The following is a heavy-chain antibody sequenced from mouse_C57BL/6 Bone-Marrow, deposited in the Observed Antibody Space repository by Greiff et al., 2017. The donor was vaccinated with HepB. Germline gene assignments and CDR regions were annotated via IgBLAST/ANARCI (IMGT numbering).Heavy chain of an antibody. CDR3: ARESYYYGSSYAMDY. Sequence: EVQVVESGPGLVKPSQSLSLTCSVTGYSITSGYYWNWIRQFPGNKLEWMGYISYDGSNNYNPSLKNRISITRDTSKNQFFLKLNSVTTEDTATYYCARESYYYGSSYAMDYWGQGTSVTVSS. D-gene: IGHD1-1*01. V-gene: IGHV3-6*01. CDR2: ISYDGSN. CDR1: GYSITSGYY. J-gene: IGHJ4*01.